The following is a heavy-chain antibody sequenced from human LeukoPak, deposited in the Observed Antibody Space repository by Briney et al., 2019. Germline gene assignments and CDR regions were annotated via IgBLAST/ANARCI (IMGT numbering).Heavy chain of an antibody. CDR3: ARGADYYDSSGYYYHLDY. D-gene: IGHD3-22*01. V-gene: IGHV3-21*01. CDR1: GFTFSSYS. Sequence: GSLRLSCAASGFTFSSYSMNWVRQAPGKGLEWVSSSSSSSSYIYYADSVKGRFTISRDNAKNSLYLQMNSLRAEDTAVYYCARGADYYDSSGYYYHLDYWGQGTLVTVSS. J-gene: IGHJ4*02. CDR2: SSSSSSYI.